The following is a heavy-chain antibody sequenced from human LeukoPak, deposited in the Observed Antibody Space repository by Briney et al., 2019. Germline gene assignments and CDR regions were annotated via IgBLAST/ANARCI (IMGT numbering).Heavy chain of an antibody. CDR2: TYYRSKWYN. D-gene: IGHD5-12*01. V-gene: IGHV6-1*01. CDR3: ARDAHYSGYDWLVMGVGAFDI. CDR1: GDSVSSNSAA. Sequence: PSQTLSLTCAISGDSVSSNSAAWNWIRQSPSRGLEWLGRTYYRSKWYNDYAVSVKSRITINPDTSKNQFSLQLNSVTPEDTAVYYCARDAHYSGYDWLVMGVGAFDIWGQGTMVTVSS. J-gene: IGHJ3*02.